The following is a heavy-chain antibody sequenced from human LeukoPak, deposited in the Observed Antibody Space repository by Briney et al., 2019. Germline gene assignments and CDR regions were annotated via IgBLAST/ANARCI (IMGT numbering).Heavy chain of an antibody. CDR1: GFTFDDYA. V-gene: IGHV3-9*01. J-gene: IGHJ5*02. D-gene: IGHD2-21*02. Sequence: PGRSLRLSCAASGFTFDDYAMHWVRQAPGKGLEWVSGISWNSGSIGYADSVKGRFTISRDDAKNSLYLQMNSLRAEDTAVYYCARDVTSDPWGQGTLVTVSS. CDR2: ISWNSGSI. CDR3: ARDVTSDP.